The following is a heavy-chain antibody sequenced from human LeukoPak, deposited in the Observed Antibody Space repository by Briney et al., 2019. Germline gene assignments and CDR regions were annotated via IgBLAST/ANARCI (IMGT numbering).Heavy chain of an antibody. J-gene: IGHJ4*02. V-gene: IGHV3-48*04. Sequence: GGSLRLSCAASGFPFSSYSMNWLRQAPGKGLEWLSYISSTSSAIYYSDSLKGRFTIFRDNAKNSLYLQMDSLRAEDTAVYYCARVIGSYGDSAYWGQGTLVTVSS. CDR1: GFPFSSYS. CDR3: ARVIGSYGDSAY. CDR2: ISSTSSAI. D-gene: IGHD3-16*01.